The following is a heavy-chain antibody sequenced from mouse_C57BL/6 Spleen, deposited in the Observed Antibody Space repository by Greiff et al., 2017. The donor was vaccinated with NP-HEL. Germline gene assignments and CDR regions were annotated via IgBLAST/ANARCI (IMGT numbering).Heavy chain of an antibody. V-gene: IGHV1-82*01. D-gene: IGHD1-1*01. J-gene: IGHJ2*01. CDR1: GYAFSSSW. CDR3: ARERGYGSSSFDY. Sequence: VQRVESGPELVKPGASVKISCKASGYAFSSSWMNWVKQRPGKGLEWIGRIYPGDGDTNYNGKFKGKATLTADKSYSTAYMQLISLTSEDSAVYFWARERGYGSSSFDYWGQGTTLTVSS. CDR2: IYPGDGDT.